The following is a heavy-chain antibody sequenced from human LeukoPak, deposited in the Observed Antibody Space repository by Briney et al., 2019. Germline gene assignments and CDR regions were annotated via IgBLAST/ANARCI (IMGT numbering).Heavy chain of an antibody. CDR3: ARDNKKWELLRNYFDY. CDR2: ISYDGSNK. CDR1: GFTFSSYA. D-gene: IGHD1-26*01. Sequence: PGGSLRLSCAASGFTFSSYAMHWVRQAPGKGLEWVAVISYDGSNKYYADSVKGRFTISRDNSKNTLYLQMNSLRAEDTAVYYCARDNKKWELLRNYFDYWGQGTLVTVSS. V-gene: IGHV3-30*04. J-gene: IGHJ4*02.